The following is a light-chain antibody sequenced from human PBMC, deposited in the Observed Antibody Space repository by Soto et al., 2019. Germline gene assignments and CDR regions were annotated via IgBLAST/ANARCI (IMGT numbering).Light chain of an antibody. CDR1: SSDVGGYNY. CDR3: SSYTSSSTLVYV. CDR2: DVN. Sequence: QSALTQPASVSGSPGQSITISCTGTSSDVGGYNYVSWYQKHPGKAPKLMIYDVNNRPSGVANRFSGSKSGNTASLTISGLQPEDEADYYCSSYTSSSTLVYVFGPGTKLTGL. J-gene: IGLJ1*01. V-gene: IGLV2-14*01.